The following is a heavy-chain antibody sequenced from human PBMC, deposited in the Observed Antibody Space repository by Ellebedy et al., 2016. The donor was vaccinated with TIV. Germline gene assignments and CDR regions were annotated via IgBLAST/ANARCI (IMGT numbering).Heavy chain of an antibody. V-gene: IGHV3-20*01. CDR1: GFTFDDYG. CDR3: ARVGEWELRYYFDY. J-gene: IGHJ4*02. D-gene: IGHD1-26*01. CDR2: INWNGGST. Sequence: GESLKISCAASGFTFDDYGMSWVRQAPGKGLEWVSGINWNGGSTGYADSVKGRFTIFRDNAKNSLYLQMNSLRAEDTALYHCARVGEWELRYYFDYWGQGTLVTVSS.